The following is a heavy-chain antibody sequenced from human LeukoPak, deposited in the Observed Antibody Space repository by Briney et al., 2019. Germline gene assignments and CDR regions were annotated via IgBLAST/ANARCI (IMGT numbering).Heavy chain of an antibody. V-gene: IGHV3-9*01. CDR3: AKDRTAYSYGSIDH. Sequence: PGRSLRLSCAASGFKYGDHAMHWVRQAPGKGLEWVSGITWNSGRIGYADSVKGRFTISRDNAKNSLYLQVNSLREEDTALYYCAKDRTAYSYGSIDHWGQGTLVTVSS. CDR2: ITWNSGRI. CDR1: GFKYGDHA. D-gene: IGHD5-18*01. J-gene: IGHJ4*02.